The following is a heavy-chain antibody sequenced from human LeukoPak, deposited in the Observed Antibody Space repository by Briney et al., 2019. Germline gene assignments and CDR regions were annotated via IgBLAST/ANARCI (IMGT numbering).Heavy chain of an antibody. CDR1: GYTFIDYY. CDR3: ARGALRQQPDKGGAFDI. CDR2: VDPEDGES. V-gene: IGHV1-69-2*01. Sequence: ASVKISCKASGYTFIDYYMHWVQQAPGKGLEWMGLVDPEDGESIYAEKFQGRVTITADTSTDTAYMELSSLRSEDTAVYYCARGALRQQPDKGGAFDIWGQGTMVTVSS. J-gene: IGHJ3*02. D-gene: IGHD6-13*01.